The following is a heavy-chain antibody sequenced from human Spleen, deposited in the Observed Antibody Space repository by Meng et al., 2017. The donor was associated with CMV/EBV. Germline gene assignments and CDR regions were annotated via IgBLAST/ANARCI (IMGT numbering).Heavy chain of an antibody. J-gene: IGHJ6*02. CDR3: AVYCGGDCYSGFYYYGMDV. D-gene: IGHD2-21*01. CDR1: GGSISSGDYY. CDR2: IYYSGAT. Sequence: LRLSCTVSGGSISSGDYYWVWIRQPPGKGLEWIGYIYYSGATYYNPSRKSRITMSVDTSKNQFSLKLSSVTAPDTAVYYCAVYCGGDCYSGFYYYGMDVWGQGTTVTVSS. V-gene: IGHV4-30-4*08.